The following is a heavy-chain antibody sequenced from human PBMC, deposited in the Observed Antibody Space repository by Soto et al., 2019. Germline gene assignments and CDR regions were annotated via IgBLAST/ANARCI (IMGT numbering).Heavy chain of an antibody. CDR1: GFTLGSYA. D-gene: IGHD6-13*01. Sequence: GGSLRLSCEVSGFTLGSYAMHWVRQAPGKGLEWVSVISYDGSDNYYADSVKGRFTISRDNSKNTLYLHMNSLRPEDTAVYYCARDATTTTAAGFDHWGQGTLVTVSS. J-gene: IGHJ4*02. CDR3: ARDATTTTAAGFDH. V-gene: IGHV3-30-3*01. CDR2: ISYDGSDN.